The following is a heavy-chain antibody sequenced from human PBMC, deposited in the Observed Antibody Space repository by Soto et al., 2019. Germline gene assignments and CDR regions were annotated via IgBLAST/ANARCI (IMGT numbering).Heavy chain of an antibody. V-gene: IGHV3-23*01. CDR3: ATGLAQQQLILDNRFDP. D-gene: IGHD6-13*01. Sequence: GGSLRLSCAASGFTFDSYAMTWVRQAPGKGLEWVSAISGSSDSTYYADSVKGRFTISRDNAKNSLYLQMNSLRAEDTAVYYCATGLAQQQLILDNRFDPWGQGTLVTVSS. CDR1: GFTFDSYA. J-gene: IGHJ5*02. CDR2: ISGSSDST.